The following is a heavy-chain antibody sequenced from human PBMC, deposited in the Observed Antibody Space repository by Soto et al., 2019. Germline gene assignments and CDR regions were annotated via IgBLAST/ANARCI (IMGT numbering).Heavy chain of an antibody. CDR1: GFTFSSYG. CDR3: AKDPLGYCTNGVCLGYFDY. D-gene: IGHD2-8*01. V-gene: IGHV3-30*18. J-gene: IGHJ4*02. CDR2: ISYDGSNK. Sequence: GGSLRLSCAASGFTFSSYGMHWVRQAPGKGLEWVAVISYDGSNKYYADSVKGRFTISRDNSKNTLYLQMNSLRAEDTAVYYCAKDPLGYCTNGVCLGYFDYWGQGTLVPVSS.